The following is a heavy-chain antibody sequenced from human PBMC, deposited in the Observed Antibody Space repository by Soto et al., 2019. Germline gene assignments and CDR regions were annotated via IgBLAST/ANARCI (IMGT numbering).Heavy chain of an antibody. CDR2: IYWDDDK. V-gene: IGHV2-5*02. Sequence: SGPTLVNPTQTLTLTCTFSGFSLSTTGVAVGWIRQPPGKALECLVLIYWDDDKRYSPSLKSRLTITRDTSKNQVVLTMTDMDPVDTATYYCAHRVDYRGSWNTGYFDYWGQGTLVTVSS. CDR3: AHRVDYRGSWNTGYFDY. CDR1: GFSLSTTGVA. D-gene: IGHD2-15*01. J-gene: IGHJ4*02.